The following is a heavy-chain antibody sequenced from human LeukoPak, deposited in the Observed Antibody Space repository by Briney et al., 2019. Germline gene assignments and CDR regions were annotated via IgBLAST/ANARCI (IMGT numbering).Heavy chain of an antibody. Sequence: GGSLRLSCAAPGFTFSSYALHWVRQAPGKGLEWVAVISFDGSNKYYADSVKGRFTISRDNSKNTLSLQMNSLRAEDTALYYCARVRTAWYEGTFDYWGQGTLVTVSS. CDR3: ARVRTAWYEGTFDY. J-gene: IGHJ4*02. D-gene: IGHD6-13*01. CDR1: GFTFSSYA. CDR2: ISFDGSNK. V-gene: IGHV3-30-3*01.